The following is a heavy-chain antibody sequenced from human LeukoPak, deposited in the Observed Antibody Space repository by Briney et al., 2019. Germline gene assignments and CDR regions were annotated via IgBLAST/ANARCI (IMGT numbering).Heavy chain of an antibody. J-gene: IGHJ3*02. CDR3: ARDYFHDAFDI. V-gene: IGHV3-30-3*01. CDR2: ISYDGSNK. D-gene: IGHD3-10*01. CDR1: GFTFSSYA. Sequence: GGSLRLSCAASGFTFSSYAMSWVRQAPGKGLEWVAVISYDGSNKYYADSVKGRFTISRDNSKNTLYLQMNSLRAEDTAVYYCARDYFHDAFDIWGQGTMVTVSS.